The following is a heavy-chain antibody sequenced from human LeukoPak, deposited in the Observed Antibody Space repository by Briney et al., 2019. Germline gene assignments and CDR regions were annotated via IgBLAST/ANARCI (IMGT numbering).Heavy chain of an antibody. CDR1: GFTFSNYW. CDR3: ASWSRSLVRGVIHFDY. V-gene: IGHV4-4*02. Sequence: PGGSLRLSCAASGFTFSNYWMSWVRQPPGKGLEWIGEIYHSGSTNYNPSLKSRVTISVDKSKNQFSLKLSSVTAADTAVYYCASWSRSLVRGVIHFDYWGQGTLVTVSS. D-gene: IGHD3-10*01. CDR2: IYHSGST. J-gene: IGHJ4*02.